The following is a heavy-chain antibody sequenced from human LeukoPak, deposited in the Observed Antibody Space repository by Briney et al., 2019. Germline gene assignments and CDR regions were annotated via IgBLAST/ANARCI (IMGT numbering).Heavy chain of an antibody. D-gene: IGHD3-10*01. Sequence: GGSLRLSCAASGFTFSSNWMHWVRQAPGKGLVWVSRLNSDGSSTTYADSVKGRFTISRDNAKNTLYLEMNRLRAEDTAVYYCARAGQLWFGESWMDVWGQGTTVIVSS. CDR2: LNSDGSST. CDR1: GFTFSSNW. V-gene: IGHV3-74*01. J-gene: IGHJ6*02. CDR3: ARAGQLWFGESWMDV.